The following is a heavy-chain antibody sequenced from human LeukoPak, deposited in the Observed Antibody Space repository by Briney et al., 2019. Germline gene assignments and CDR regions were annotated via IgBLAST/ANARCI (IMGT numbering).Heavy chain of an antibody. V-gene: IGHV4-4*07. D-gene: IGHD5-24*01. J-gene: IGHJ5*02. CDR1: GGSISSYY. CDR3: ARGWLLLGFDP. Sequence: SETLSLTCTVSGGSISSYYWSWIRQPAGKGLEWIGRIYISGSTNYNPSLKSRVTISVDTSKNQFSLKLSSVTAADTAVYYCARGWLLLGFDPWGQGTLVTVSS. CDR2: IYISGST.